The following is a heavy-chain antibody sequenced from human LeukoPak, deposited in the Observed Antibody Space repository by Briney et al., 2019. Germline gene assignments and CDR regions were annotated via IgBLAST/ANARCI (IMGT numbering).Heavy chain of an antibody. J-gene: IGHJ4*02. CDR2: IYDDGSKE. V-gene: IGHV3-33*01. Sequence: PGGSLRLSCAASGFTFSNYGMHWVRQAPGKGLEWVAVIYDDGSKEYFADSVKGRFTISGDNSKNTVLLQMNSLRAEDTAVFYCARDFKSGYVDSWGQGTLVTVSS. D-gene: IGHD3-3*01. CDR1: GFTFSNYG. CDR3: ARDFKSGYVDS.